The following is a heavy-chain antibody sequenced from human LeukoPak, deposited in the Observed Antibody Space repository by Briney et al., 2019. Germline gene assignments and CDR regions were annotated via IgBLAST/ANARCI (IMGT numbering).Heavy chain of an antibody. Sequence: GGSLRLSCAASGLTVSNNYMGWVRQASGKGLEWVSVIYSGGSTYYADSVKGRFTISRDNSKNTLYLQMNSLRAEDTAVYYCARVAVGASDYWGQGTLVTVSS. V-gene: IGHV3-66*01. CDR2: IYSGGST. J-gene: IGHJ4*02. CDR1: GLTVSNNY. CDR3: ARVAVGASDY. D-gene: IGHD1-26*01.